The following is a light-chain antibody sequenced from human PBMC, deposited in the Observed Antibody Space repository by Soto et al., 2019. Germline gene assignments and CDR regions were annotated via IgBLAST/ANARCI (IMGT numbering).Light chain of an antibody. CDR1: SSNIGAGYD. V-gene: IGLV1-40*01. J-gene: IGLJ3*02. CDR2: GNY. CDR3: QSYDRSLSGAV. Sequence: QAVVTQPPSISGAPGQRVTISCTGSSSNIGAGYDVHWYQQLPRTAPKLLIYGNYNRPSGVPDRFSGSKSGTSASLAITGLQAEDEADYYCQSYDRSLSGAVFGGGTKVTVL.